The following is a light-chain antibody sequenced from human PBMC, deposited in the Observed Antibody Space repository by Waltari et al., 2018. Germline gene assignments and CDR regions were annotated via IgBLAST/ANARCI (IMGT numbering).Light chain of an antibody. CDR3: QQREYWPIT. Sequence: DIFLTQSPVTLSLSPGERATLPCRASQSVDKNLAWYRQKPGRAPRLLLYEASKRATGIPARFSGSGSGTDFTLTISSLEPDDFAVYYCQQREYWPITFGQGTRLDIK. J-gene: IGKJ5*01. CDR2: EAS. CDR1: QSVDKN. V-gene: IGKV3-11*01.